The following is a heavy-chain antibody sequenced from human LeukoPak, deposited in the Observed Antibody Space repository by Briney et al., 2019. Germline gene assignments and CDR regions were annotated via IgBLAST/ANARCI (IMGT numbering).Heavy chain of an antibody. J-gene: IGHJ4*02. V-gene: IGHV4-34*01. CDR2: INHSGST. CDR3: ARHRGSSSLFDY. Sequence: SETLSLTCAVHGGSFSGYYWCWIRQPLGKGLPWIAEINHSGSTNYNPSLKSRVTISVDTSKNQSSLKLSSVTAADTAVYYCARHRGSSSLFDYWGQGTLVTVSS. CDR1: GGSFSGYY. D-gene: IGHD6-6*01.